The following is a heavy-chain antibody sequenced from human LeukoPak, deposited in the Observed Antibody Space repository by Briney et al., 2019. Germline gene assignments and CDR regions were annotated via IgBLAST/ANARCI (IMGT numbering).Heavy chain of an antibody. CDR2: IYTSGST. V-gene: IGHV4-4*07. D-gene: IGHD3-16*02. Sequence: PSETLSLTCTVSGGSISSYYWSWIRQPAGKGLEWIGRIYTSGSTNYNPSLKSRVTMSVDTSKNQFSLKLSSVTAADTAVYYCARGYDYVWGSYRAPNWFDPWGQGTLVTVSS. J-gene: IGHJ5*02. CDR3: ARGYDYVWGSYRAPNWFDP. CDR1: GGSISSYY.